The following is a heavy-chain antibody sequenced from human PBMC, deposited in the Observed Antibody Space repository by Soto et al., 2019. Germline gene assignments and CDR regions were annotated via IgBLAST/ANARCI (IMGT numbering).Heavy chain of an antibody. CDR3: AISPQYSSGWTDGFDF. CDR2: IFYGGIT. V-gene: IGHV4-59*01. CDR1: GASIGSVY. J-gene: IGHJ4*02. Sequence: SETLSLTCTASGASIGSVYWSWIRQPPGKGLEWIGYIFYGGITDYNPSLKSRVAISVDTPKNQFSLILRSVTAADTAAFYCAISPQYSSGWTDGFDFWGQGILVNGSS. D-gene: IGHD6-19*01.